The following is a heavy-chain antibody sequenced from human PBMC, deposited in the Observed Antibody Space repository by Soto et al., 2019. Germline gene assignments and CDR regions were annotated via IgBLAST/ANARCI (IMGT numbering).Heavy chain of an antibody. D-gene: IGHD2-8*01. CDR3: ARATKDYYYGMDV. Sequence: QVQLVQSGAEVKKPGASVKVSCKASGYIFASYDINWVRQAAGLGLEWMGWMNPNSGNTAYAQKFQGRLTMTRNTSITTAYMELSSLRFEDTAVYFCARATKDYYYGMDVWGQGTTVTVSS. CDR1: GYIFASYD. J-gene: IGHJ6*02. V-gene: IGHV1-8*02. CDR2: MNPNSGNT.